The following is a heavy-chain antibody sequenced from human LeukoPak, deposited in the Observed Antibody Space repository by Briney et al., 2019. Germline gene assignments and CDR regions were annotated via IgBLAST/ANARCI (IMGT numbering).Heavy chain of an antibody. CDR3: ARVLVRYCSSTSCYPDWFDP. J-gene: IGHJ5*02. V-gene: IGHV4-31*03. CDR2: IYYSGST. Sequence: SETLSLTCTVSGGSISSGGYYWSWIRQHPGKGLEWIEYIYYSGSTYYNPSLKSRVTISVDTSKNQFSLKLSSVTAADTAVYYCARVLVRYCSSTSCYPDWFDPWGQGALVTVSS. D-gene: IGHD2-2*01. CDR1: GGSISSGGYY.